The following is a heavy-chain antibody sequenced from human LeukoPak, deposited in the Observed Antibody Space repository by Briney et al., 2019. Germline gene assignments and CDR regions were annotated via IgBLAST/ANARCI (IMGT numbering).Heavy chain of an antibody. CDR2: IYPGDSDT. D-gene: IGHD2-21*02. V-gene: IGHV5-51*01. Sequence: KPGESLKISCKGSGYSFTSYWIGWVRQMPGKGLEWMGIIYPGDSDTRYSPSFQGQVTISADKSISTAYLQSSSLEASDTAMYYCARGPLPKPYCGGDCYSDYWDQGTLVTVSS. J-gene: IGHJ4*02. CDR3: ARGPLPKPYCGGDCYSDY. CDR1: GYSFTSYW.